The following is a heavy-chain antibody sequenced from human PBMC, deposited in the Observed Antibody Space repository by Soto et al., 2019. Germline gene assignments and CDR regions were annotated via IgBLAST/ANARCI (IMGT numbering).Heavy chain of an antibody. CDR3: GREIVVVPAAMGYFDD. Sequence: SETLSLTCTVSGGSISSYYWSWIRQPPGKGLEWIGYIYYSGSTNHNPPLKSRVTISVDTSKNQFSLKLSSVTAADTAVYYCGREIVVVPAAMGYFDDWGQRTLVTVSS. CDR1: GGSISSYY. CDR2: IYYSGST. D-gene: IGHD2-2*01. J-gene: IGHJ4*02. V-gene: IGHV4-59*01.